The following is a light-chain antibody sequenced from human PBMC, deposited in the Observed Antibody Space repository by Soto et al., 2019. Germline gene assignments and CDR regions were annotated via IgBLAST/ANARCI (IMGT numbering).Light chain of an antibody. J-gene: IGKJ4*01. CDR3: QHYDNFPPLRT. V-gene: IGKV1-33*01. CDR1: EDINNN. Sequence: DIQMTQSPSSLSASVGDRVTITCQASEDINNNLNWYQKKPGEAPKLLIYAASNSQAGVPSRFSGSGSGTHYTFTISSLQTDDTATYYCQHYDNFPPLRTFGGGTKVDIK. CDR2: AAS.